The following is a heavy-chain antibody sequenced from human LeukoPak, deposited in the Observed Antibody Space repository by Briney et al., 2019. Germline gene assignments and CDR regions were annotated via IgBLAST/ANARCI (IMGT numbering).Heavy chain of an antibody. J-gene: IGHJ6*02. V-gene: IGHV3-30-3*01. Sequence: GGSLRLSCAASGFTFSSYAMHWVRQAPGKGPEWVAVISYDGSNKYYADSVKGRFTISRDNSKNTLYLQMNSLRAEDTAVYYCARVRHLGDYYGMDVWGQGTTVTVSS. CDR1: GFTFSSYA. CDR2: ISYDGSNK. D-gene: IGHD2-15*01. CDR3: ARVRHLGDYYGMDV.